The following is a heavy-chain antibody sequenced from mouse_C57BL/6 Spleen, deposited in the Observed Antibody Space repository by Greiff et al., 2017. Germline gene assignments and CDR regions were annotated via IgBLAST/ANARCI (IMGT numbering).Heavy chain of an antibody. CDR1: GYTFTSYW. Sequence: VQLQQPGAELVRPGSSVKLSCKASGYTFTSYWMDWVKQRPGQGLEWIGNIYPSDSETHYNQKFKDKATLTVDKSSSTAYMQLSSLTSEDSAVYYCAGSEDCDEGFAYWGQGTLVTVSA. CDR2: IYPSDSET. J-gene: IGHJ3*01. V-gene: IGHV1-61*01. CDR3: AGSEDCDEGFAY.